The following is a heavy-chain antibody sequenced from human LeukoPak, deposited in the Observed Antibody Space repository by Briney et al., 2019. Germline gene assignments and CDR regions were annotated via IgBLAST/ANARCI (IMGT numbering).Heavy chain of an antibody. J-gene: IGHJ4*02. V-gene: IGHV3-30-3*01. Sequence: PGGSLRLSCAASGFTFSSYAMHWVRQAPGKGLEWVAVISYDGSNKYYADSVKGRFTISRDNSKNTLYLQMNSLRAEDTAVYYCARDPYDSSGYYPPDYWGQGTLVTVSS. D-gene: IGHD3-22*01. CDR2: ISYDGSNK. CDR3: ARDPYDSSGYYPPDY. CDR1: GFTFSSYA.